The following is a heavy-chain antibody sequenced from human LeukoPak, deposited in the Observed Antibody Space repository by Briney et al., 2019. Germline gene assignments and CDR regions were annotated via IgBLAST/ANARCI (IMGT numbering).Heavy chain of an antibody. CDR3: ARRWYYYGSGSYRNQAYFDY. Sequence: SETLSLTCTVSGGSISSGSYYWSWIRQPPGRGLEWIGEINHSGSTNYNPSLKSRVTMSVDTSKNQFSLKLGSVTAADTAVFYCARRWYYYGSGSYRNQAYFDYWGQGALVTVSS. CDR1: GGSISSGSYY. CDR2: INHSGST. V-gene: IGHV4-39*07. J-gene: IGHJ4*02. D-gene: IGHD3-10*01.